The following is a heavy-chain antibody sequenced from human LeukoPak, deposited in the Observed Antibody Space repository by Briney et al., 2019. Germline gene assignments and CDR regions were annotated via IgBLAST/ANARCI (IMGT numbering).Heavy chain of an antibody. CDR1: GYTITGYY. D-gene: IGHD2-21*02. CDR2: INPNSGGT. Sequence: ASVKVSCKASGYTITGYYMHWVRQAPGQGLEWMGWINPNSGGTNYAQKFQGRVTMTRDTSISTAYMELSRLRSDDTAVYYCARLLGLAYCGGDCYSDDYWGQGTLVTVSS. V-gene: IGHV1-2*02. CDR3: ARLLGLAYCGGDCYSDDY. J-gene: IGHJ4*02.